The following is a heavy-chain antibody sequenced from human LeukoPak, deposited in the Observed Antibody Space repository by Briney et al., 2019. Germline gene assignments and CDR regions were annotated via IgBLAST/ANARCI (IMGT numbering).Heavy chain of an antibody. Sequence: GGSLRLSCAASRFTFSSFGMNWVRQVPGKGPEWVSYISGSSGIIHYADSAKGRFTISRDNAKNSLFLQVDSLRVEDTALYYCAGGQLGVDNWFDPWGQGTLVIVSS. CDR2: ISGSSGII. CDR1: RFTFSSFG. J-gene: IGHJ5*02. CDR3: AGGQLGVDNWFDP. V-gene: IGHV3-48*01. D-gene: IGHD7-27*01.